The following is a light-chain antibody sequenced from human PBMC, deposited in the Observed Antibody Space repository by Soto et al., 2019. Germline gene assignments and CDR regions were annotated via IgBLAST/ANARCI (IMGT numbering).Light chain of an antibody. CDR3: QQYYNTPIT. J-gene: IGKJ5*01. V-gene: IGKV4-1*01. Sequence: DIVMTQSPDSLAVSLGERATINCKSSQSVLYSSNNKNYLAWYQQKPRQPPKLLIYWASTRESGVPDRFSGSGSGTDFTLTISSLLAEDVAVYYCQQYYNTPITFGQGTRLEIK. CDR2: WAS. CDR1: QSVLYSSNNKNY.